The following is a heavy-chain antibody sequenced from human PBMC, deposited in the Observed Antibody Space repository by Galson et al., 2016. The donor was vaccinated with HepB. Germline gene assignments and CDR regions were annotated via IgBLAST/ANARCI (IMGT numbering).Heavy chain of an antibody. D-gene: IGHD4-17*01. J-gene: IGHJ3*02. CDR1: GFSVRSNY. Sequence: SLRLSCAVSGFSVRSNYMSWVRQAPGKGLEWVSVIYSGGSTYYADSVKGRFTVSGDNSKNTLYLQMNSLRAEDTAVYYCARGTTVTNADAFDIWGQGTMVSVSS. CDR3: ARGTTVTNADAFDI. V-gene: IGHV3-53*01. CDR2: IYSGGST.